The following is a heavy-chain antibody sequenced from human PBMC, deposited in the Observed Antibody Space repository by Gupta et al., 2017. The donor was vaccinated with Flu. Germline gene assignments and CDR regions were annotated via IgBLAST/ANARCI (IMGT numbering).Heavy chain of an antibody. D-gene: IGHD1-26*01. CDR1: GYGLRNYW. CDR3: VRPLYSGTYYSREYYFDY. CDR2: VYPDDSDT. J-gene: IGHJ4*02. Sequence: EVQLVQSGAEAKKPGESLRISCQGSGYGLRNYWIGWVRQMPGKGLEWMGSVYPDDSDTIYSPSFQGHVTISFDNSISTAYLQWSSLKASDAAMYYCVRPLYSGTYYSREYYFDYWGQGTLVTVSS. V-gene: IGHV5-51*03.